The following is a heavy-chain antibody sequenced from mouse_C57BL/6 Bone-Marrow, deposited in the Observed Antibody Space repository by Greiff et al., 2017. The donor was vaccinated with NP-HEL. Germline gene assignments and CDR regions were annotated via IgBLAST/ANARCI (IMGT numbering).Heavy chain of an antibody. J-gene: IGHJ2*01. CDR2: ISDGGSYT. D-gene: IGHD4-1*01. CDR1: GFTFSSYA. V-gene: IGHV5-4*01. CDR3: ARDSGTLFDY. Sequence: EVQRVESGGGLVKPGGSLKLSCAASGFTFSSYAMSWVRQTPEKRLEWVATISDGGSYTYYPDNVKGRFTISRDNAKNNLYLQMSHLKSEDTAMYYCARDSGTLFDYWGQGTTLPVSS.